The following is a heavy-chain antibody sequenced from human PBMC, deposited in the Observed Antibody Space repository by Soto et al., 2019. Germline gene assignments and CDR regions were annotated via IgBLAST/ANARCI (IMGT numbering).Heavy chain of an antibody. Sequence: ASVKVSCKASGYTFTSYYMHWVRQAPGQGLEWMGIINPSGGSTSYAQKFQGRVTMTRDTSTSTVYMELRSLRSEDTAVYYCASRFPLCFVHWCQGTLDTVSS. CDR2: INPSGGST. CDR1: GYTFTSYY. J-gene: IGHJ5*02. CDR3: ASRFPLCFVH. D-gene: IGHD2-21*01. V-gene: IGHV1-46*01.